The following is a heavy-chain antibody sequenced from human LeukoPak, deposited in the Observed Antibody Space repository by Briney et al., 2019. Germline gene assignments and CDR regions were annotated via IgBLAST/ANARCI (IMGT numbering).Heavy chain of an antibody. CDR1: GFTLSSYG. CDR2: ISGSGGTI. CDR3: AKARSGYDFDY. Sequence: GGSLRLSCAASGFTLSSYGMSWVRQAPGKGLEWVSGISGSGGTIYYPDSVKGRFTISRDNSKNTLYLQMNSLRAEDTAVYYCAKARSGYDFDYRGQGTLVTVSS. D-gene: IGHD5-12*01. V-gene: IGHV3-23*01. J-gene: IGHJ4*02.